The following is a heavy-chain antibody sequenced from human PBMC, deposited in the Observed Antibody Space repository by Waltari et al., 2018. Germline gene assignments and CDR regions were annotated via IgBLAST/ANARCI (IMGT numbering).Heavy chain of an antibody. CDR3: ARGGYCSGGSCHSGGYYYYYMDV. J-gene: IGHJ6*03. Sequence: QVQLQQWGAGLLKPSETLSLTCAVYGGSFSGYYWSWIRQPPGKGLEWVGEINHSGRTNYNPCLKSRFTISVDTSKNQFSLKLSSVTAADTAVYYCARGGYCSGGSCHSGGYYYYYMDVWGKGTTVTVSS. D-gene: IGHD2-15*01. V-gene: IGHV4-34*01. CDR1: GGSFSGYY. CDR2: INHSGRT.